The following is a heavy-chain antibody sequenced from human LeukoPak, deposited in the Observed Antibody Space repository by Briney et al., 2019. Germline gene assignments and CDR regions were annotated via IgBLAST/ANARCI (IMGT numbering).Heavy chain of an antibody. CDR1: GGSISSGDYY. J-gene: IGHJ4*02. V-gene: IGHV4-30-4*08. CDR2: IYYSGST. D-gene: IGHD3-10*01. Sequence: PSQTLSLTCTVSGGSISSGDYYWSWIRQPPGKGLEWIGCIYYSGSTYYNPSLKSRVTISVDTSKNQFSLKLSSVTAADTAVYYCARATPFGFGESFDYWGQGTLVTVSS. CDR3: ARATPFGFGESFDY.